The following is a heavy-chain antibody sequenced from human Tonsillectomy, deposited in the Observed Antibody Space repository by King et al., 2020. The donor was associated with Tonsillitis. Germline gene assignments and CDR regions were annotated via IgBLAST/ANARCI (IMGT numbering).Heavy chain of an antibody. V-gene: IGHV5-51*03. CDR3: ARNIPPNQFDY. D-gene: IGHD1-14*01. CDR1: VYSCTNYW. J-gene: IGHJ4*02. Sequence: VQLVESGAEVKKPGESLKISCKGSVYSCTNYWIGWVRQMTGKGLEWMGIIYPGDSDTRYSLCFQGQVTISADKSLSTAYLQWSSLKASDTAMYYCARNIPPNQFDYWGQGTLVTVSS. CDR2: IYPGDSDT.